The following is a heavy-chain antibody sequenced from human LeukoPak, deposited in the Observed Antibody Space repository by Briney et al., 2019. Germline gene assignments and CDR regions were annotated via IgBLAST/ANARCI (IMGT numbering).Heavy chain of an antibody. CDR2: ISYDGNKK. CDR3: GKDLSGVLGGFDN. D-gene: IGHD3-16*01. CDR1: GFTFSIYG. J-gene: IGHJ4*02. V-gene: IGHV3-30*18. Sequence: TGRSLRLSCASSGFTFSIYGMHWVRQAPDKGLEWVAVISYDGNKKFYADSVKGRFTISRDSSKNTLDLQMNSLREEDTAVYCCGKDLSGVLGGFDNWGQGTLVTVSS.